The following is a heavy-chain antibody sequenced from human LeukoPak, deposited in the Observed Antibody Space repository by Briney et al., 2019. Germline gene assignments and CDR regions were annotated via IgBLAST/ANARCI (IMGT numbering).Heavy chain of an antibody. J-gene: IGHJ5*02. D-gene: IGHD3-22*01. CDR3: ARGNGDYYDSSGYLVPYNWFDP. V-gene: IGHV1-18*01. Sequence: ASVKVSCKATGYTFTSYGISWVRQGPGQGLEWMGWISAYNGNTNYAQKLQGRVTMTTDTSTSTAYMELRSLRSDDTAVYYCARGNGDYYDSSGYLVPYNWFDPWGQGTLVTVSS. CDR2: ISAYNGNT. CDR1: GYTFTSYG.